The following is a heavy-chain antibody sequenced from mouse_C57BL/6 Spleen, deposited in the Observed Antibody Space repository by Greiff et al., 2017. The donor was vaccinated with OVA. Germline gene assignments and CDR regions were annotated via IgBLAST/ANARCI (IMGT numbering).Heavy chain of an antibody. CDR1: GFTFSDYY. Sequence: EVKLVESEGGLVQPGSSMKLSCTASGFTFSDYYMAWVRQVPEKGLEWVANINYDGSSTYYLDSLKSRFIISRDNAKNILYLQMSSLKSEDTATYYCARAMYYVNSSWFAYWGQATLVTVSA. CDR2: INYDGSST. J-gene: IGHJ3*01. V-gene: IGHV5-16*01. D-gene: IGHD2-1*01. CDR3: ARAMYYVNSSWFAY.